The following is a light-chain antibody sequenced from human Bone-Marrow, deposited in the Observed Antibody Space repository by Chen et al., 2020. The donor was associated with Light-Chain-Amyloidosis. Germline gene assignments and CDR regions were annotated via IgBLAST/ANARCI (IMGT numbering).Light chain of an antibody. CDR1: NIGSTS. J-gene: IGLJ3*02. CDR3: QVWDRGSDHPV. CDR2: DDS. Sequence: SYVLTHPSSVSVAPGQTATIACGGNNIGSTSVHWYQQTPGQAPLLVVYDDSDLPSGIPERLSGSTSRTTAPLTISRVEAGDEADYSCQVWDRGSDHPVFGGGTKLTVL. V-gene: IGLV3-21*02.